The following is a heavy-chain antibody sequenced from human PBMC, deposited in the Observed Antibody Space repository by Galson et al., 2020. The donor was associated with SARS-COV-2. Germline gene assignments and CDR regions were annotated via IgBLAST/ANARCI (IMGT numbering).Heavy chain of an antibody. V-gene: IGHV1-8*01. CDR1: GYTFTSYD. J-gene: IGHJ6*02. Sequence: ASVKVSCKASGYTFTSYDINWVRQATGQGLEWMGWMNPNSGNTGYAQKFQGRVTMTRNTSISTAYMELSSLRSEDTAVYYCARAIRFLEWLYYYYYGMDVWGQGTTVTVSS. CDR3: ARAIRFLEWLYYYYYGMDV. D-gene: IGHD3-3*01. CDR2: MNPNSGNT.